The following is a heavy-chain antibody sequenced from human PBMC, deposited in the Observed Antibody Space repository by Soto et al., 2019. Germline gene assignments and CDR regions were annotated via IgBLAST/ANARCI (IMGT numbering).Heavy chain of an antibody. CDR3: AVEKSDIVVVVAANILFYYYGMEV. CDR1: GYTFTSYA. Sequence: ASVKVSCKASGYTFTSYARHWVRQAPGQRLEWMGWSNAGNGNTKYSQEFQGRVTITRDTSASTAYMELSSLRSEDMAVYYCAVEKSDIVVVVAANILFYYYGMEVWGQGTTVSVS. V-gene: IGHV1-3*02. J-gene: IGHJ6*02. D-gene: IGHD2-15*01. CDR2: SNAGNGNT.